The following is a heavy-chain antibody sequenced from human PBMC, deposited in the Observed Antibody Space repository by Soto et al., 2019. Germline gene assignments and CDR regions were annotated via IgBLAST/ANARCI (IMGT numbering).Heavy chain of an antibody. CDR3: ARLASSSTYYYYGMDV. D-gene: IGHD6-6*01. CDR2: IIPIFGTA. Sequence: ASVKVSCKASGGTFSSYAISWVRQAPGQGLEWMGGIIPIFGTANYAQKFQGRVTITADKSTSTAYMELSSLRSEDTAVYYCARLASSSTYYYYGMDVWGQGTTVTV. J-gene: IGHJ6*02. V-gene: IGHV1-69*06. CDR1: GGTFSSYA.